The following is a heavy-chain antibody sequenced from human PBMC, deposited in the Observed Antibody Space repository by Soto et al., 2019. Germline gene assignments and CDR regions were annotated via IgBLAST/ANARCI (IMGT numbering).Heavy chain of an antibody. CDR3: ARIPNR. V-gene: IGHV4-30-2*01. CDR2: IYHSGST. Sequence: QLQLQESGSGLVKPSQTLSLTCAVSGGSISSGGYSWSWIWQPPGKGLEWIGYIYHSGSTYDNPSLKRRVNISIARSRNQFSLKLRSVTAADTAVYYCARIPNRWGQGTLVTASS. CDR1: GGSISSGGYS. J-gene: IGHJ5*02. D-gene: IGHD2-2*01.